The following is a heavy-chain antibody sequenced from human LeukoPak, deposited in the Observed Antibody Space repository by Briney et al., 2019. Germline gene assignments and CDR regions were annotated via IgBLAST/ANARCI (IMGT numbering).Heavy chain of an antibody. CDR3: ARDVRPDY. CDR1: GFTFSSYW. CDR2: IKQDGTEK. J-gene: IGHJ4*02. Sequence: PGGSLRLSCAASGFTFSSYWMGWVRQAPGEGLEWVSNIKQDGTEKYYMASVKGRFSISRDNAKNSLYLQMNALRAEDTAVYYCARDVRPDYWGQGTLVTVST. D-gene: IGHD6-6*01. V-gene: IGHV3-7*04.